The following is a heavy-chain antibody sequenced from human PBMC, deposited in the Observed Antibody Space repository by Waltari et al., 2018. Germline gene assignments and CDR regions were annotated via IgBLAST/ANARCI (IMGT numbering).Heavy chain of an antibody. CDR1: GFTFSSYG. CDR2: IAYDGSNK. CDR3: AKDWRQAVAGRYGFDY. D-gene: IGHD6-19*01. V-gene: IGHV3-30*18. J-gene: IGHJ4*02. Sequence: QVQLVESGGGVVQPGRSLRLSCAASGFTFSSYGMHWVRQAPGKGLEWVAVIAYDGSNKYYANSVKGRFTISRDNSKNTLYLQMNSLRAEDTAVYYCAKDWRQAVAGRYGFDYWGQGTLVTVSS.